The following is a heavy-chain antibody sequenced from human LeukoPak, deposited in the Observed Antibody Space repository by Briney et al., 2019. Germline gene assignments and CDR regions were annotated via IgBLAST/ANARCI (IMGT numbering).Heavy chain of an antibody. D-gene: IGHD3-10*01. CDR2: IWYDGTNK. CDR1: GFTLSNYG. V-gene: IGHV3-33*01. CDR3: ARESSLTGAYSDW. Sequence: GGSLRLSCAASGFTLSNYGMHWVRQAPGKGLEWVAVIWYDGTNKQYVDSVKGRFTISRDNSENTLYLQMNSLRDEDTAVYYCARESSLTGAYSDWWGQGTLVTVSS. J-gene: IGHJ4*02.